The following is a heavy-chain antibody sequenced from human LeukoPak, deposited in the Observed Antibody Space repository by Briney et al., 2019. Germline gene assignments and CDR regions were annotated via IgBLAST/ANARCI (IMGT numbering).Heavy chain of an antibody. J-gene: IGHJ4*02. V-gene: IGHV1-2*02. D-gene: IGHD3-16*01. CDR3: ARVRKWRLGELFAAYYYFDY. Sequence: GASVKVSCKASGYTFTGYYMHWVRQAPGQGLEWMGWINPNSGGTNYAQKFQGRVTMTRDTSISTAYMELSRLRSDDTAVYYCARVRKWRLGELFAAYYYFDYWGRGTLVTVSS. CDR2: INPNSGGT. CDR1: GYTFTGYY.